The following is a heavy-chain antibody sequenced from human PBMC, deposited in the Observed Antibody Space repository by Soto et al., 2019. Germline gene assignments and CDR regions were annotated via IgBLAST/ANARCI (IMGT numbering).Heavy chain of an antibody. V-gene: IGHV4-34*01. CDR1: GGSFSGYY. Sequence: PSETLSLTCAVYGGSFSGYYWSWIRQPPGKGLEWIGEINHSGSTNYNPSLKSRVTISVDTSKNQFSLKLSSVTAADTAVYYCASTGGAAAGNYFDYWGQGTLVTVSS. D-gene: IGHD6-13*01. CDR2: INHSGST. J-gene: IGHJ4*02. CDR3: ASTGGAAAGNYFDY.